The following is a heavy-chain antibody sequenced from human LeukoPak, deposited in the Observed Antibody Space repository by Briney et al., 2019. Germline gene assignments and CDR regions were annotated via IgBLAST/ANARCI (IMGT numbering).Heavy chain of an antibody. D-gene: IGHD3-3*01. J-gene: IGHJ4*02. Sequence: PGGSLRLSCAASGFTFSSYWISWVRQAPGKGLEWVASIKQDGSEKYYVDSVKGRFTISRDNAKKSMFLRLNSLRAEDTAVYYCARDLWGYDYWSGYYTGIYWGQGILVTVSS. CDR3: ARDLWGYDYWSGYYTGIY. CDR2: IKQDGSEK. CDR1: GFTFSSYW. V-gene: IGHV3-7*01.